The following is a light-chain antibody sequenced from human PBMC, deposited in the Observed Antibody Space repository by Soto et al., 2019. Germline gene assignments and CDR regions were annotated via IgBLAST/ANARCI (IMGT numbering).Light chain of an antibody. J-gene: IGLJ3*02. Sequence: QSVLTQPPSVSGAPGQRVTISCTGRSSNIGARYDVQWYQQVPGKAPKLLIFGNTNRPSGVPDRFSASKSGTSASLAISGLQAEDEADYYCQSYDSTLSALVFGGGTKLTVL. CDR2: GNT. CDR3: QSYDSTLSALV. V-gene: IGLV1-40*01. CDR1: SSNIGARYD.